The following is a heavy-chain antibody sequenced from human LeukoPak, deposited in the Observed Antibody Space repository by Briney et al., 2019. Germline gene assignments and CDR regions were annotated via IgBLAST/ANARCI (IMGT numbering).Heavy chain of an antibody. Sequence: SETLSLTCTVSGDSISSTNFYWGWIRQPPGKGLEWIGSIYNTGSTYYNPSLKSRVTISVDSSKNQFSLILNSVTAADTAVYYCARGRAVGATRDLDYWGQGTLVTVSS. CDR2: IYNTGST. D-gene: IGHD1-26*01. CDR1: GDSISSTNFY. V-gene: IGHV4-39*07. J-gene: IGHJ4*02. CDR3: ARGRAVGATRDLDY.